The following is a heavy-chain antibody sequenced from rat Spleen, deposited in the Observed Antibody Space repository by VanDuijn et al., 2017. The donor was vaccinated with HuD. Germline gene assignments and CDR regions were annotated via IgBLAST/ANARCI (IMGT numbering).Heavy chain of an antibody. Sequence: QVQLQQSGPELAKPGSSVKISCKASGYTFTSYYITWIKQTTGQGLEYIGYFNTGSDDVKYNEKFKAKATLTVDRSSSTAFMLLSRLTPDDSAVYYCAREMWIGSFGYWGQGTLVTVSS. CDR2: FNTGSDDV. V-gene: IGHV1-43*01. J-gene: IGHJ3*01. D-gene: IGHD1-6*01. CDR1: GYTFTSYY. CDR3: AREMWIGSFGY.